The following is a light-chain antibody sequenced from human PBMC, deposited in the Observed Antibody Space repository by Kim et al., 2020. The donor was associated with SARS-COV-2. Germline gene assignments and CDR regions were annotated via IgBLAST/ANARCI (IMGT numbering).Light chain of an antibody. J-gene: IGLJ2*01. V-gene: IGLV3-19*01. CDR2: GKN. Sequence: AWGKTARITCKGDSLRTYYTTWVQQKPGQAPIVVFYGKNNRPSGIPGRFSGSSAGNTASLTITATQAGDEADYYCNSRDNNDNVLFGGGTQLTVL. CDR3: NSRDNNDNVL. CDR1: SLRTYY.